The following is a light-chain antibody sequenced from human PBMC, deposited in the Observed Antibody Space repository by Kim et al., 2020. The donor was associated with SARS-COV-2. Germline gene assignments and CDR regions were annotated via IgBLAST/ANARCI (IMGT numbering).Light chain of an antibody. CDR1: QSLMHSNGYNY. Sequence: DIVMTQSPLSLPVTPGEPASISCRSSQSLMHSNGYNYLDWYLQKPGQSPQVLIYLGSNRASGVPDRFSGSGSGTDFTLEISRVEAEDVGVYYCMQALQTPLTFGQGTRLEIK. V-gene: IGKV2-28*01. CDR3: MQALQTPLT. CDR2: LGS. J-gene: IGKJ5*01.